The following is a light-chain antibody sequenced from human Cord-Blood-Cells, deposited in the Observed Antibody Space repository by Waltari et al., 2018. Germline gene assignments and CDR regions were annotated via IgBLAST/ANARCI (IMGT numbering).Light chain of an antibody. CDR1: QSVSSSY. CDR2: GAS. Sequence: EIVLPQSPGTLSLSPGERATLSCRASQSVSSSYLAWYQQKPGQSPRHLIYGASSRATGIPDRFSGSGSGTDFTLTISRLEPEDFAVYYCQQYGSSTITFGQGTRLEIK. CDR3: QQYGSSTIT. J-gene: IGKJ5*01. V-gene: IGKV3-20*01.